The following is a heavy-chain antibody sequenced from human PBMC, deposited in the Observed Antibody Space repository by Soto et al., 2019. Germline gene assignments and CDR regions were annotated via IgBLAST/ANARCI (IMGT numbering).Heavy chain of an antibody. CDR2: IYYSGST. CDR1: GGSISSYY. D-gene: IGHD3-3*01. Sequence: PSETLSLICTVSGGSISSYYWSWIRQPPGKGLEWIGYIYYSGSTNYNPSLKSRVTISVDTSKNQFSLKLSSVTAADTAVYYCARHHGNEFFGVGYYYYYYMDVWGKGTTVTAP. J-gene: IGHJ6*03. V-gene: IGHV4-59*08. CDR3: ARHHGNEFFGVGYYYYYYMDV.